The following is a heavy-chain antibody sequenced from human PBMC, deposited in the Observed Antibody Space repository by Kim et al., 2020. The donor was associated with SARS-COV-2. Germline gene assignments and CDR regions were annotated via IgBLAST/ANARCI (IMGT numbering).Heavy chain of an antibody. V-gene: IGHV1-8*01. Sequence: ASVKVSCKASGYTFTSYDINWVRQATGQGLEWMGWMNPNSGNTGYAQKFQGRVTMTMNTSISTAYMELSSLRSEDTAVYYCARSGGWFGEFKMYYYSMDVWGQGTTVTVSS. CDR3: ARSGGWFGEFKMYYYSMDV. CDR2: MNPNSGNT. CDR1: GYTFTSYD. D-gene: IGHD3-10*01. J-gene: IGHJ6*02.